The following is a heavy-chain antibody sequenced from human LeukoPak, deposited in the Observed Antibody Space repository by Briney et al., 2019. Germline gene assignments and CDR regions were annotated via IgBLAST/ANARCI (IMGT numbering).Heavy chain of an antibody. CDR1: GYTFTSYY. D-gene: IGHD5-24*01. CDR3: ARGRRDGYNTPYFDY. V-gene: IGHV1-46*01. CDR2: INPSGGST. Sequence: GASVKVSCKASGYTFTSYYMHWVRQAPGQGLEWVGIINPSGGSTSYAQKFQGRVTMTRDTSTSTVYMELSSLRSEDTAVYYCARGRRDGYNTPYFDYWGQGTLVTVSS. J-gene: IGHJ4*02.